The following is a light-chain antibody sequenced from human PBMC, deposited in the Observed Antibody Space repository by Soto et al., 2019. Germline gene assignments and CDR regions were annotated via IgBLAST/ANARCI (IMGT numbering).Light chain of an antibody. CDR3: QQYDNLPLT. CDR1: PDISSS. Sequence: DIQMTQSPSSLSASVGDRVTITCQASPDISSSLNWYQQKPGKAPKLLIYDASTLETGVPSRFSGSGSGTDFTFTISSLQPEDIATYYCQQYDNLPLTFGGGTKVEIK. V-gene: IGKV1-33*01. J-gene: IGKJ4*01. CDR2: DAS.